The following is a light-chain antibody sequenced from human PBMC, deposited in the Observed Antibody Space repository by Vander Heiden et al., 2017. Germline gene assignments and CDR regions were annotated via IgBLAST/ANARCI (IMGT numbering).Light chain of an antibody. CDR2: DAS. J-gene: IGKJ2*01. V-gene: IGKV3-15*01. CDR1: QSVSSN. Sequence: EIVMTQSPATLSVSPGERATLSCRASQSVSSNLAWFQQKPGQAPRLLIYDASTRATGIPARFSGSGSGTEFTLTITSLQSEDFAVYYCQQDDDWPPYTFGQGTKLEIK. CDR3: QQDDDWPPYT.